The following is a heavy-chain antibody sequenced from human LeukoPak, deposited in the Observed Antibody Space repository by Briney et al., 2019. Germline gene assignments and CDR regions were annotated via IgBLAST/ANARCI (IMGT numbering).Heavy chain of an antibody. J-gene: IGHJ4*02. D-gene: IGHD6-19*01. CDR3: ARERRQWLAFDY. CDR1: GFTVSSNY. CDR2: IYSGGST. Sequence: GGSLRLSCAASGFTVSSNYMSWGRQAPGKGLEWVSVIYSGGSTYYADSVKGRFTISRDNSKNTLYLQMNSLRAEDTDVYYCARERRQWLAFDYWGQGTLVTVSS. V-gene: IGHV3-53*01.